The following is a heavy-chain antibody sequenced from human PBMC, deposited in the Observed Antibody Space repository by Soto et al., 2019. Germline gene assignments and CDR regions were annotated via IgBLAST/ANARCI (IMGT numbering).Heavy chain of an antibody. D-gene: IGHD3-10*01. CDR3: ARFTSMVRGVIDNGFEA. J-gene: IGHJ5*01. CDR2: IIPMYGPA. V-gene: IGHV1-69*01. Sequence: QVPLVQSGAEVKKPGSSVTVSCKASGGTFSSYAIHWVRQAPGQGLAWMGGIIPMYGPAKYAQRFQGRVTITADESTTTVYMELTSLTSQDTAVYYCARFTSMVRGVIDNGFEAWGHGTMVTVSS. CDR1: GGTFSSYA.